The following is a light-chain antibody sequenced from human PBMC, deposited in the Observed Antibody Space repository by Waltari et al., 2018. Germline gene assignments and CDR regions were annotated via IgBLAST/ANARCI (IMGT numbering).Light chain of an antibody. V-gene: IGLV2-23*02. CDR1: SSDVGNYDL. CDR3: CSYAGLGIYV. Sequence: QSGLTQPSPVSGSPGQSITNSCTGTSSDVGNYDLFSWYQQYPCKAPKLMVYEVTRRSSGVSDRFSGSKSGNTASLTIYGLQSEDEADYYCCSYAGLGIYVFGTGTKVTVL. CDR2: EVT. J-gene: IGLJ1*01.